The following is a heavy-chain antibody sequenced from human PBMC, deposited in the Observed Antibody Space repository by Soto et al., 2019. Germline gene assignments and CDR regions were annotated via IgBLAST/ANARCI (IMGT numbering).Heavy chain of an antibody. D-gene: IGHD6-19*01. CDR3: TRDPSAYWYFDL. CDR2: ISSSSAYI. Sequence: GGSLRLSCAASGFTFDTYSMNWVRQAPGKGLEWVSSISSSSAYIYYADSLKGRFTISRDNAKNSLYLQMNSLSAEDTAAYYCTRDPSAYWYFDLWGRGTLVTVSS. V-gene: IGHV3-21*01. J-gene: IGHJ2*01. CDR1: GFTFDTYS.